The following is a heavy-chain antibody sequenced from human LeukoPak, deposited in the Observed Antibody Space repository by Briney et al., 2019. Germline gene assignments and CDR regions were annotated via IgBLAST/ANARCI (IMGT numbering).Heavy chain of an antibody. CDR2: ISSSSSSI. CDR1: GFTFRSYG. D-gene: IGHD1-20*01. Sequence: PGRSLRLSCAASGFTFRSYGMHWVRQAPGKGLESVSYISSSSSSIYYADSVKGRFTISRDNSKNTLYLQMSSLRAEDTAVYYCAKPKDNSLYCFDYWGQGTLVTVSS. CDR3: AKPKDNSLYCFDY. V-gene: IGHV3-48*01. J-gene: IGHJ4*02.